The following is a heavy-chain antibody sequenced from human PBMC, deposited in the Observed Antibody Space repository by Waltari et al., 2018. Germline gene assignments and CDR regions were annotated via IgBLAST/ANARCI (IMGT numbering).Heavy chain of an antibody. CDR2: IYTSGST. CDR1: GGSISSYY. V-gene: IGHV4-4*07. J-gene: IGHJ3*02. Sequence: QVQLQESGPGLVKPSETLSLTCTVSGGSISSYYWSWIRQPAGKGLEWIGRIYTSGSTHYDPSLKSRVTMSVDTSKNQFSLKLSSVTAADTAVYYCARDRSTIFGVVTHAFDIWGQGTMVTVSS. CDR3: ARDRSTIFGVVTHAFDI. D-gene: IGHD3-3*01.